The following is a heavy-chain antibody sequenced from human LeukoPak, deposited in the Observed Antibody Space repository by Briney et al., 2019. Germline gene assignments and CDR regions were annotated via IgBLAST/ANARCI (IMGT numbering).Heavy chain of an antibody. CDR2: INPNSGGT. CDR1: GYTFTDYY. J-gene: IGHJ6*02. V-gene: IGHV1-2*06. Sequence: ASVKVSCKASGYTFTDYYMHWVRQAPGEGLEWMGRINPNSGGTNYAQKFQGRVTMTRDTSISTAYMELNRLSSDDTAVYYCARDMIIMVRGVPYGVDVWGQGTPVTVS. CDR3: ARDMIIMVRGVPYGVDV. D-gene: IGHD3-10*01.